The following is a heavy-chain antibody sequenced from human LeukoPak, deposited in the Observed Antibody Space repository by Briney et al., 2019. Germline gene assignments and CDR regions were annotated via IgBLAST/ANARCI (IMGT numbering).Heavy chain of an antibody. J-gene: IGHJ3*02. V-gene: IGHV3-48*03. CDR2: ISSSGSTI. D-gene: IGHD3-22*01. Sequence: PGGSLRLSCAASGFTFRSYEMNWVRQAPGKGLEWVSYISSSGSTIYYADSVKGRFTTSRDNAKNSLYLQMNSLRAEDTAVYYCARDLFPYYYDSSGLNDAFDIWGQGTMVTVSS. CDR1: GFTFRSYE. CDR3: ARDLFPYYYDSSGLNDAFDI.